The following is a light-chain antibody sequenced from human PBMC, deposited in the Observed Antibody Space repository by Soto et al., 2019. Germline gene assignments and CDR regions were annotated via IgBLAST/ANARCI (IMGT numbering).Light chain of an antibody. J-gene: IGKJ5*01. CDR2: GAS. Sequence: ENVLTQSPGTLSSSPGERATLSCRASQSVSSESLAWYQQKPGQAPRLLIYGASSRATGIPARFSGSGSGTDFTLTIGRLEHADCALYYCQQYGRTRITFGLGTRLHI. CDR1: QSVSSES. CDR3: QQYGRTRIT. V-gene: IGKV3-20*01.